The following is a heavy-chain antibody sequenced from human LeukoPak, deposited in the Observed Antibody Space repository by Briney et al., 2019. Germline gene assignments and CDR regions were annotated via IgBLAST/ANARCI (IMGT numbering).Heavy chain of an antibody. CDR1: GGSISSSSYY. D-gene: IGHD3-10*01. J-gene: IGHJ6*03. CDR2: IYYSGST. V-gene: IGHV4-39*07. Sequence: SETLSLTCTVSGGSISSSSYYWGWIRQPPGKGLEWIGSIYYSGSTYYNPSLKSRVTISVDTSKNQFSLKLSSVTAADTAVYYCARSGGLLWFGEYINYYYYMDVWGKGTTVAVSS. CDR3: ARSGGLLWFGEYINYYYYMDV.